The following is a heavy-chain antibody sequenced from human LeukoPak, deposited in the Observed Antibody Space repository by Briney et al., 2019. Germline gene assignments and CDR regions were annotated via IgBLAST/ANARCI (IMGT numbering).Heavy chain of an antibody. D-gene: IGHD2-15*01. J-gene: IGHJ4*02. Sequence: GGSLRLSCAASGFTFSRYWMTWVRQSPGKGLEWVANINQDGSEKYYGDSVTGRFTISRDNAENSLFLQMNSLRADDTGVYYCARAREAPANVFPDHWGQGVVATVSS. CDR1: GFTFSRYW. CDR3: ARAREAPANVFPDH. V-gene: IGHV3-7*01. CDR2: INQDGSEK.